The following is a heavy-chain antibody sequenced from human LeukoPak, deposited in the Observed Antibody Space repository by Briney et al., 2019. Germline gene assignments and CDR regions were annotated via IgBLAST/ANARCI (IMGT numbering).Heavy chain of an antibody. V-gene: IGHV3-53*01. CDR3: ARAPYGNYYYYYMDV. D-gene: IGHD3-10*01. J-gene: IGHJ6*03. CDR1: GFTVSSNY. CDR2: IYSGGST. Sequence: GGSLRLSCAASGFTVSSNYMSWVRQAPGKGLEWVSIIYSGGSTYCADSVQGRFTISRDNSKNTLYLQMNSLRAEDTAVYYCARAPYGNYYYYYMDVWGKGTTVTVSS.